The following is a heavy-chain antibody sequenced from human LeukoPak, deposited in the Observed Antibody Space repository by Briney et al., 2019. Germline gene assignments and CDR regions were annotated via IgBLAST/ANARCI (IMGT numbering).Heavy chain of an antibody. V-gene: IGHV3-23*01. Sequence: GESLRLSCGASGFTFSSYGMSWVRHAPGKGLEWVWDISGSGGSTYYPASVKGRFTISRDNSKHTLYLQMISLRAEDTAVYYCAKPRFGELYGWFDPWGQGTLVTVSS. CDR3: AKPRFGELYGWFDP. J-gene: IGHJ5*02. D-gene: IGHD3-10*01. CDR2: ISGSGGST. CDR1: GFTFSSYG.